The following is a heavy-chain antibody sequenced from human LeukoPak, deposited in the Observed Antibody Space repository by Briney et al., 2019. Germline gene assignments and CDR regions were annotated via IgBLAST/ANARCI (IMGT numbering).Heavy chain of an antibody. CDR2: INHSGST. Sequence: SETLSLTCAVYGGSFSGYYWSWIRQPPGKGLEWIGEINHSGSTNYNPSLKSRVTISVDTSKNQFSLKLSSVTAADTAVYYCARGRLRSPGWFDPWGQGTLVTVSP. CDR3: ARGRLRSPGWFDP. J-gene: IGHJ5*02. CDR1: GGSFSGYY. D-gene: IGHD4-17*01. V-gene: IGHV4-34*01.